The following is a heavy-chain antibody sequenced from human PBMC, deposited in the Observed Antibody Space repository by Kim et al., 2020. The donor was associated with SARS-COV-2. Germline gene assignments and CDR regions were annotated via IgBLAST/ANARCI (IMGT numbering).Heavy chain of an antibody. D-gene: IGHD6-6*01. V-gene: IGHV3-9*01. CDR2: ISWNSGSI. CDR1: GFTFDDYA. CDR3: AKDGSLLEYSSWFDP. J-gene: IGHJ5*02. Sequence: GGSLRLSCAASGFTFDDYAMHWVRQAPGKGLEWVSGISWNSGSIGYADSVKGRFTISRDNAKNSLYLQMNSLRAEDTALYYCAKDGSLLEYSSWFDPWG.